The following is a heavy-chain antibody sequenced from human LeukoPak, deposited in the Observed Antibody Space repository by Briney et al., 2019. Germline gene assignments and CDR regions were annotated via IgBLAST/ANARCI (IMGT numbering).Heavy chain of an antibody. V-gene: IGHV3-23*01. CDR2: ISGSGGST. CDR3: AKALLTRTYYYDSSGPLDY. CDR1: GFTFSSYA. D-gene: IGHD3-22*01. Sequence: GGSLRLSCAASGFTFSSYAMSWVRQAPGMGLEWVSAISGSGGSTYYADSVKGRFTISRDNSKNTLYLQMNSLRAEDTAVYYCAKALLTRTYYYDSSGPLDYWGQGTLVTVSS. J-gene: IGHJ4*02.